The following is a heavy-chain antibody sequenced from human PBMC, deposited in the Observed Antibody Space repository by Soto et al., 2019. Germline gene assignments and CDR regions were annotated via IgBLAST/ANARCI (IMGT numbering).Heavy chain of an antibody. D-gene: IGHD6-13*01. CDR3: ARGYSTSSAAFDY. Sequence: PGGSLRLSCAASGFTFSSYAIHWVRQAPGKGLEWVAVITYDASKKYYADSVKGRFTISRDNSKNTLFLQMNSLGADDTAVYYCARGYSTSSAAFDYWGQGTLVTVSS. J-gene: IGHJ4*02. V-gene: IGHV3-30-3*01. CDR2: ITYDASKK. CDR1: GFTFSSYA.